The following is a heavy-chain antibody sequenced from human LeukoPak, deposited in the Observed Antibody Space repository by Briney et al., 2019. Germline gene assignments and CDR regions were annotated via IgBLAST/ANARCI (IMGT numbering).Heavy chain of an antibody. CDR1: GFNFANHA. CDR3: VREDTPATANY. V-gene: IGHV3-23*01. J-gene: IGHJ4*02. CDR2: ISGGGDIT. D-gene: IGHD2-21*02. Sequence: GGSLRLSCAASGFNFANHAMSWVRQTAGKGLEWVSAISGGGDITYYVDSVKGRFTISRDNSKDTLFLQMHSLRPGDTAVYYCVREDTPATANYWGQGTLVTISS.